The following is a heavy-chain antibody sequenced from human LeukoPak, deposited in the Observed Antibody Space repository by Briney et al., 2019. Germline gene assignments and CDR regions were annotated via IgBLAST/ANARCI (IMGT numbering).Heavy chain of an antibody. CDR1: GGGSFTDYS. CDR2: ITHAAIL. D-gene: IGHD6-13*01. CDR3: ARGRGEAAGLDH. Sequence: TSETLSLTCVVSGGGSFTDYSWNWIRQPPGKGLEWVGEITHAAILNYNPSLKGRVAISVDTSKNQVSLKLDSMTAADTAMYYCARGRGEAAGLDHWGQGTLVTVSS. V-gene: IGHV4-34*01. J-gene: IGHJ4*02.